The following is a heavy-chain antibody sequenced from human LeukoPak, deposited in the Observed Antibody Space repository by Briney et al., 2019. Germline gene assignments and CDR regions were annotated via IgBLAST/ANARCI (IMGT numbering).Heavy chain of an antibody. J-gene: IGHJ5*02. V-gene: IGHV1-2*02. D-gene: IGHD3-10*01. CDR1: GYTFTGYY. Sequence: ASVKVSCKASGYTFTGYYMHWVRQAPGQGLEWMGWINPNSGGTNYAQKFQGRVTMTTDTSTSTAYMELRSLRSDDTAVYYCARGSYYYGSGSGDWFDPWGQGTLVTVSS. CDR2: INPNSGGT. CDR3: ARGSYYYGSGSGDWFDP.